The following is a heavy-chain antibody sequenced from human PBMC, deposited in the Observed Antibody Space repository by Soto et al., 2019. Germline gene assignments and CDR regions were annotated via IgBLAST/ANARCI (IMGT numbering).Heavy chain of an antibody. D-gene: IGHD2-2*01. Sequence: ASVKVSCKVSGYTLTELSMHWVRQAPGKGLEWMGGFDPEDGETIYAQKFQGRVTMTEDKSTDTAYMELSSLRSEDTAVYYCATGYCSSTSCSKHYYYYYGMDVWGQGTTVTVSS. CDR2: FDPEDGET. CDR3: ATGYCSSTSCSKHYYYYYGMDV. J-gene: IGHJ6*02. V-gene: IGHV1-24*01. CDR1: GYTLTELS.